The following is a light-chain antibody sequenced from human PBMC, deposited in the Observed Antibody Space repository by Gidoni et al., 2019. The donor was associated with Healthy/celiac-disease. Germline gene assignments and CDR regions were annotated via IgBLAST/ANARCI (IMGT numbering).Light chain of an antibody. CDR3: QQYDNLPKYT. CDR1: QDISNY. Sequence: DIQITQSPSSLSASVGDRVTITCQASQDISNYLNWYQQKQGKAPKLLIYDASNLETGAPSRFSGSGSGTDFTFTISSLQPEDIATYYCQQYDNLPKYTFGQGTKLEIK. J-gene: IGKJ2*01. CDR2: DAS. V-gene: IGKV1-33*01.